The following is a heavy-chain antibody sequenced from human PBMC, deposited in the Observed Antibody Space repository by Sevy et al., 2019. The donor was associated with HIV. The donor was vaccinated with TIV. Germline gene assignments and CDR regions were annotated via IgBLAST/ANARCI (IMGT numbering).Heavy chain of an antibody. J-gene: IGHJ3*02. Sequence: SETLSLNCSVSGYSISSGHYWGWIRQAPGRGLEWIGSIHHSGSTYYKRSLRSRVTISADTSKNQLSLRLSSVIAADTAIYFCGRDRRTHLYDLRGGFEIWGQGTMVTVSS. V-gene: IGHV4-38-2*02. D-gene: IGHD2-15*01. CDR2: IHHSGST. CDR3: GRDRRTHLYDLRGGFEI. CDR1: GYSISSGHY.